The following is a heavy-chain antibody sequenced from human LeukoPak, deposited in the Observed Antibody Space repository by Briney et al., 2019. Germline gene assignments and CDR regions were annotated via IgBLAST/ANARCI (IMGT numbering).Heavy chain of an antibody. Sequence: PGGSLRLSCAASGFTFSSYWMHWVRQAPGKGLEWVAVISYDGSNKYYADSVKGRFTISRDNSKNTLYLQMNSLRAEDTAVYYCAKDFKILVVGLFDYWGQGTLVTVSS. CDR3: AKDFKILVVGLFDY. CDR1: GFTFSSYW. D-gene: IGHD2-15*01. J-gene: IGHJ4*02. V-gene: IGHV3-30*18. CDR2: ISYDGSNK.